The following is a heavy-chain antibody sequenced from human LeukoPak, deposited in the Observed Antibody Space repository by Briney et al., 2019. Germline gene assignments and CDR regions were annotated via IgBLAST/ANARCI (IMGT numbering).Heavy chain of an antibody. Sequence: GGSLRLSCAASGFTFSSYSMNWVRQAPGKGLEWVSSISSSSSYIYYADSVKGRFTISRDNAKNSLYTQMINLRAEDTAVYYCARGSVEQLDYWGQGTLVTVSS. D-gene: IGHD6-13*01. V-gene: IGHV3-21*01. CDR2: ISSSSSYI. J-gene: IGHJ4*02. CDR1: GFTFSSYS. CDR3: ARGSVEQLDY.